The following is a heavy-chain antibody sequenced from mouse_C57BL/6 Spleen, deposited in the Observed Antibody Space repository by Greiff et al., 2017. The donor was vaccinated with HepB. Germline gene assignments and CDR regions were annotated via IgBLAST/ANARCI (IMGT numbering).Heavy chain of an antibody. Sequence: EVKLVESGPGLVKPSQSLSLTCSVSGYSITSGYFWYWIRQFAGNQLEWMGYISYDGSNNYNQSLKNRITITRDTSKNQFFLKLNSVTTEDTATYYCAREADYDEDYFDYWGQGTTLTVSS. CDR2: ISYDGSN. CDR1: GYSITSGYF. J-gene: IGHJ2*01. D-gene: IGHD2-4*01. CDR3: AREADYDEDYFDY. V-gene: IGHV3-6*01.